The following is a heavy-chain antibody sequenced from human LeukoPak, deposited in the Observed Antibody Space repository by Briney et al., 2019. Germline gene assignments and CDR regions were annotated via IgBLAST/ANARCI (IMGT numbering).Heavy chain of an antibody. J-gene: IGHJ4*02. D-gene: IGHD3-3*01. Sequence: GASVKVSCKASGGTFSSYAISWVRQAPGQGLEWMGWINPNSGGTNYAQKFQGRVTMTRDTSISTAYMELSRLRSDDTAVYYCARSYYDFWSAVFYFDYWGQGTLVTVSS. V-gene: IGHV1-2*02. CDR1: GGTFSSYA. CDR3: ARSYYDFWSAVFYFDY. CDR2: INPNSGGT.